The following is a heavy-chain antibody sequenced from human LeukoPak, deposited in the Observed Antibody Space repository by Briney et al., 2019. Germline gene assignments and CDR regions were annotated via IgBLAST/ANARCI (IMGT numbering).Heavy chain of an antibody. CDR3: ARDPAYSGSYVFDY. CDR2: ISSSSSTI. J-gene: IGHJ4*02. V-gene: IGHV3-48*04. D-gene: IGHD1-26*01. CDR1: GFTFSSYS. Sequence: GGSLRLSCAASGFTFSSYSMNWVRQAPGKGLEGVSYISSSSSTIYYADSVKGRFTISRDNAKNSLYLQMNSLRAEDTAVYYCARDPAYSGSYVFDYWGQGTLVTVSS.